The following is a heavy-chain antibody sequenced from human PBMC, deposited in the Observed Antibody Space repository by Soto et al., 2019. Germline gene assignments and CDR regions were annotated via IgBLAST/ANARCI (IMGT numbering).Heavy chain of an antibody. V-gene: IGHV3-30*03. CDR2: ISNNGINK. CDR3: ARVIRADSTSSNFYYYSGLDV. CDR1: GFTFSTYG. D-gene: IGHD6-6*01. J-gene: IGHJ6*02. Sequence: PGGSLRLSCAASGFTFSTYGMHWVRQAPGKGLEWLAVISNNGINKYYADSVKGRFIISRDNSKDTLFLQMNSLRGEDTAIYYCARVIRADSTSSNFYYYSGLDVWGQGTTVTVSS.